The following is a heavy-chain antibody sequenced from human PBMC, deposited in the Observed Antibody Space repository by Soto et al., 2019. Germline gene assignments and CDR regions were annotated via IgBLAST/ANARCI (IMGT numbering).Heavy chain of an antibody. D-gene: IGHD4-17*01. Sequence: TLSLTCTVSGGSISSGGYYWSWIRQHPGKGLEWIGYIYYSGSTYYNPSLKSRVTISVDTSKNQFSLKLSSVTAADTAVYYCAGTVTFRWFDPWGQGTLVTVSS. CDR1: GGSISSGGYY. CDR3: AGTVTFRWFDP. CDR2: IYYSGST. J-gene: IGHJ5*02. V-gene: IGHV4-31*03.